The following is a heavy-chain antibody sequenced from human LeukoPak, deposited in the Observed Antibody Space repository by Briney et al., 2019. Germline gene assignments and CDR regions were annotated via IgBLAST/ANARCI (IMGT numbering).Heavy chain of an antibody. CDR1: GGSISSSYY. D-gene: IGHD6-19*01. Sequence: PSGTLSLTCAVSGGSISSSYYWSWIRQPPGKGLEWIGYIYYSGSTNYNPSLKSRVTISVDTSKNQFSLKLSSVTAADTAVYYCARDGVAGTWDYWGQGTLVTVSS. V-gene: IGHV4-61*01. CDR3: ARDGVAGTWDY. CDR2: IYYSGST. J-gene: IGHJ4*02.